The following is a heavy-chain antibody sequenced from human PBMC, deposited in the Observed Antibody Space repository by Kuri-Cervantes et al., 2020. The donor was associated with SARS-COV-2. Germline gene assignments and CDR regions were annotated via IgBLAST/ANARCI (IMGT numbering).Heavy chain of an antibody. J-gene: IGHJ5*01. CDR1: GFTFRSYA. Sequence: GESLKISCVASGFTFRSYAMTWVRQAPGLGLEWVSSVSSSGKTQYADSVKGRFTVSRDNSKNTVFLQMNSLRAEDTAVYYCAKSLSASSWSFDSWGQGTLVTVSS. CDR2: VSSSGKT. V-gene: IGHV3-23*05. D-gene: IGHD2-8*02. CDR3: AKSLSASSWSFDS.